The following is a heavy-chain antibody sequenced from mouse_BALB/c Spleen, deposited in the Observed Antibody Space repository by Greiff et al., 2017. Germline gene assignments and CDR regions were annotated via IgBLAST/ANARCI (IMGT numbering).Heavy chain of an antibody. D-gene: IGHD2-1*01. Sequence: QVQLQQSGAELAKPGASVKMSCKASGYTFTSYWMHWVKQRPGQGLEWIGYINPSTGYTEYNQKFKDKATLTADKSSSTAYMQLSSLTSEDSAVYYCARYGNSPDYWGQGTTLTVSS. CDR2: INPSTGYT. CDR1: GYTFTSYW. V-gene: IGHV1-7*01. J-gene: IGHJ2*01. CDR3: ARYGNSPDY.